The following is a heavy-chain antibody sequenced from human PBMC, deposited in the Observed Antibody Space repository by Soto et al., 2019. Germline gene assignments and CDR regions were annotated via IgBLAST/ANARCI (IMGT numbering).Heavy chain of an antibody. V-gene: IGHV3-23*01. J-gene: IGHJ4*02. Sequence: PGGSLRLSCAASGFTFSSYAMSWVRQAPGKGLEWVSAISGSGGSTYYADSVKGRFTISRDNSKNTLYLQMNSLRAEDTAVYYCAKDQRYWVAAPPSVRKAGYYFDYWGQGTLVTVSS. CDR1: GFTFSSYA. CDR2: ISGSGGST. D-gene: IGHD6-6*01. CDR3: AKDQRYWVAAPPSVRKAGYYFDY.